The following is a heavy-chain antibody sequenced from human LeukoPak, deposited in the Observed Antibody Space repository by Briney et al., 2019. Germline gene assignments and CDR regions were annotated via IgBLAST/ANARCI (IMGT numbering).Heavy chain of an antibody. J-gene: IGHJ4*02. CDR3: ARTGRTSIDY. CDR1: GFTFDIYS. Sequence: GGSLRLSCVASGFTFDIYSMNWVRQAPGKGLERVSSIYSTSTHIYYADSVKGRFTISRDNAKNSLYLQMNSLRVEDTAVYYCARTGRTSIDYWGQGTLVTVSS. CDR2: IYSTSTHI. V-gene: IGHV3-21*01. D-gene: IGHD1-1*01.